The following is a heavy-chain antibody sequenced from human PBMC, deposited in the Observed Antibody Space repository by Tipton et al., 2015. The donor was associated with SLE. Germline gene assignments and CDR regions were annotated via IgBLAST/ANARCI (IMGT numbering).Heavy chain of an antibody. J-gene: IGHJ3*02. Sequence: GSLRLSCAASGFIASSKVINWVRQAPGKGLEWVSSISGDSFYRWYADSVKGRFTVFRDNAKNSVHLQMNSLRAEDTAVYYCATPTYYYDNTGYSSGAFDIWGQGTMVTVSS. V-gene: IGHV3-21*03. CDR2: ISGDSFYR. D-gene: IGHD3-22*01. CDR1: GFIASSKV. CDR3: ATPTYYYDNTGYSSGAFDI.